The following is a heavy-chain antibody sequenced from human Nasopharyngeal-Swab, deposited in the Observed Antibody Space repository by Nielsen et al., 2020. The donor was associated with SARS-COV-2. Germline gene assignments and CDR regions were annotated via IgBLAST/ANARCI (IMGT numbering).Heavy chain of an antibody. V-gene: IGHV3-11*01. CDR3: STNKYRSGDDR. D-gene: IGHD3-3*01. J-gene: IGHJ5*02. Sequence: GESLKISCAASGFTFSDYYMSWIRQAPGKGLEWVSYISSSGSTIYYADSVKGRFTISRDNAKNSLYLQMNSLRAEDTAVYYCSTNKYRSGDDRWGQGTLVTVSS. CDR1: GFTFSDYY. CDR2: ISSSGSTI.